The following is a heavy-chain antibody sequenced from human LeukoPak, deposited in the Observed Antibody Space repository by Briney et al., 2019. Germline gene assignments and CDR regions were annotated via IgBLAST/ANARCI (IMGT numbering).Heavy chain of an antibody. Sequence: GESLKISCKGSGYSLISYWIGWVRQMPGKGLEWMGIIYPTDSDTRYSPSFQGQVTMSADKSINTAYLQWSSLKASDTAMYYCARPRIAAAGYAFDIWGQGTMVTVSS. CDR1: GYSLISYW. CDR3: ARPRIAAAGYAFDI. CDR2: IYPTDSDT. D-gene: IGHD6-13*01. J-gene: IGHJ3*02. V-gene: IGHV5-51*01.